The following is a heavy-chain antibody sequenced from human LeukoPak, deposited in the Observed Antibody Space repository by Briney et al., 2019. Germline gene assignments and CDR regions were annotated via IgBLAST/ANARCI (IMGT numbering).Heavy chain of an antibody. D-gene: IGHD6-13*01. V-gene: IGHV3-66*01. J-gene: IGHJ4*02. Sequence: GGSLRLSCAASGFTVSSNYMSWVRQAPGKGLEWVSVIYSGGSTYYTDSVKDRFTISRDNSKNTLNLQMNSLRAEDTAVYYCARGFGIAAAGPAGHLDYWGQGTLVTVSS. CDR3: ARGFGIAAAGPAGHLDY. CDR2: IYSGGST. CDR1: GFTVSSNY.